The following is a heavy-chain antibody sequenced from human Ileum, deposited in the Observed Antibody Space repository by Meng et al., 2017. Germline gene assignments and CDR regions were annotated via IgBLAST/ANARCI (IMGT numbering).Heavy chain of an antibody. J-gene: IGHJ4*02. CDR3: ARDRSSFSSGWYDY. V-gene: IGHV4-59*01. D-gene: IGHD6-19*01. CDR1: NDSINSFY. Sequence: GSLRLSCTVSNDSINSFYWSWIRQSPGKGLEWIGYIHYSGKTNYNPSLKSRVTISLDTSKNQFSLKLSSVTAADTALYFCARDRSSFSSGWYDYWGQGKRVTV. CDR2: IHYSGKT.